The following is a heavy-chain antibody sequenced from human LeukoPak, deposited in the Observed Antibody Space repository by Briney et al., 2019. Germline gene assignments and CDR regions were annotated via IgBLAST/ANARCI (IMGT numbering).Heavy chain of an antibody. V-gene: IGHV3-23*01. CDR2: ISGSGSST. Sequence: GGTLRLSCVDSGFSFSSYGMNWVRQAPGKGLEWLSIISGSGSSTFYADSVKGRFTISRDNSKNTLYLQLNSLRAEDTAVYFCAKFRKPMALLDAFDMWGQGTMVTVSS. CDR1: GFSFSSYG. J-gene: IGHJ3*02. D-gene: IGHD1-14*01. CDR3: AKFRKPMALLDAFDM.